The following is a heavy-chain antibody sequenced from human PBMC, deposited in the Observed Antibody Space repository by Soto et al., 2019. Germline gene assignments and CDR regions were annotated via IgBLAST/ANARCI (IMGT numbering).Heavy chain of an antibody. CDR2: IFHSLGA. V-gene: IGHV4-59*01. Sequence: QVQLQESGPGLVNASETLSLTCTVSGGSTTSDYWSWIRQPPGKGLEWLGYIFHSLGAKDNPSLGGRGPHSLDASKIKLSLSLRSVTAEDTAIYFCVRDLNGSGDYWGQGTLVTVSS. J-gene: IGHJ4*02. CDR3: VRDLNGSGDY. CDR1: GGSTTSDY. D-gene: IGHD3-10*01.